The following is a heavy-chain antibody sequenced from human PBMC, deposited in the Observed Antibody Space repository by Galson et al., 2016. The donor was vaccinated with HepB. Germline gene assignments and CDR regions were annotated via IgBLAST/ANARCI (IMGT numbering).Heavy chain of an antibody. J-gene: IGHJ2*01. D-gene: IGHD4-23*01. CDR3: ARGGNSGSADV. CDR2: INKDGSTT. CDR1: GFTFSNYW. V-gene: IGHV3-74*01. Sequence: SLRLSCAASGFTFSNYWMYRVRQVPGKGLLWVSRINKDGSTTNYADSVEGRFTIARDNAKNTLYLQMNSLRDDDTAVYYCARGGNSGSADVWGRGTLVSVSS.